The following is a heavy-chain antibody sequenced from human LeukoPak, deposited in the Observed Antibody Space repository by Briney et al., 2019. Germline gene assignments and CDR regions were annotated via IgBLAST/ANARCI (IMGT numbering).Heavy chain of an antibody. Sequence: SETLSLTCTVSGGSISSYYWSWIRQPAGKGLEWIGRIYTSGSTNYNPSLKSRITMSVDTSKNQFSLKLSSVTAADTAVYYCARTIAAVGGAFFDYWGQGTLVTVSS. CDR2: IYTSGST. J-gene: IGHJ4*02. CDR1: GGSISSYY. CDR3: ARTIAAVGGAFFDY. D-gene: IGHD6-13*01. V-gene: IGHV4-4*07.